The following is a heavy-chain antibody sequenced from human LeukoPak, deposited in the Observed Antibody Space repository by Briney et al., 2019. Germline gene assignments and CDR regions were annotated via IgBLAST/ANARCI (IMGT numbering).Heavy chain of an antibody. V-gene: IGHV3-23*01. J-gene: IGHJ5*02. D-gene: IGHD6-13*01. CDR3: AKGGDVIAAAPSWFDP. CDR1: GFTFSSYA. Sequence: GGSLRLSCAASGFTFSSYAMSWVRQAPGKGLEWVSAISGSGGSTYYADSVKGRFTISRDNSKNTLYLQMNSLRAEDTAVYYCAKGGDVIAAAPSWFDPWGQGTLVTVSS. CDR2: ISGSGGST.